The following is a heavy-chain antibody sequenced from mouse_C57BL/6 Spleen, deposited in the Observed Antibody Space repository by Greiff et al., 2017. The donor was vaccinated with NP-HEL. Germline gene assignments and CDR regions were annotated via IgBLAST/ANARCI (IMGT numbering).Heavy chain of an antibody. CDR2: YPGSGNTY. J-gene: IGHJ4*01. Sequence: VQLQQSGPELVKPGASVKMSCKASGYTFTDYYMHWVKQKPGKGLEWIGEIYPGSGNTYYNEKFKGKATLTADTSSSTAYMQLSSLTSEDSAVYFCARGGNYEDYYAMDYWGQGTSVTVSS. CDR3: RGGNYEDYYAMDY. D-gene: IGHD2-1*01. CDR1: YTFTDYYM. V-gene: IGHV1-83*01.